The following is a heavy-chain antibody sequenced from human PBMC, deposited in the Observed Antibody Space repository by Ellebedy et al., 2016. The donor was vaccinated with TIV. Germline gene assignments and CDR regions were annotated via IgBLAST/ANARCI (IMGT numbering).Heavy chain of an antibody. CDR3: ARGVEMATIVMWDY. D-gene: IGHD5-24*01. CDR1: GGSISSYY. V-gene: IGHV4-59*01. J-gene: IGHJ4*02. Sequence: MPSETLSLTCTVSGGSISSYYWSWIRQPPGKGLEWIGYIYYSGSTNYNPSLKSRVTISVDTSKNQFSLKLSSVTAADTAVYYCARGVEMATIVMWDYWGQGTLVTVSS. CDR2: IYYSGST.